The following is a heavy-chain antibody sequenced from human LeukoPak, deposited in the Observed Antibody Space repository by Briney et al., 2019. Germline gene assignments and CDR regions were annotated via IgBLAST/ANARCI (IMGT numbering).Heavy chain of an antibody. CDR1: GGSISSGDYY. V-gene: IGHV4-30-4*08. CDR3: ARTSLGGAWFDP. Sequence: PSETLFLTCTVSGGSISSGDYYWSWIRQPPGKGLEWIGYIYYNGSTYYNPSLKSRVTISVDASKNQFSLKLSSVTAADTAVYYCARTSLGGAWFDPWGQGTLVTVSS. J-gene: IGHJ5*02. CDR2: IYYNGST. D-gene: IGHD3-10*01.